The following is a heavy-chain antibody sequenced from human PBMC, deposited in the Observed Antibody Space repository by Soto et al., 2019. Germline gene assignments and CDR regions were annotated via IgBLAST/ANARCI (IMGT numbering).Heavy chain of an antibody. V-gene: IGHV3-9*01. CDR2: ISWNSGTI. CDR1: GFTFDDNA. J-gene: IGHJ4*02. Sequence: EVQLVESGGGLVQPGRSLRLSCAASGFTFDDNAMHWVRQSPGKGLEWVSGISWNSGTIAYADSVKGRFTISRDNAKYSLYLQMNSLRAEDTALYYCARDMYFITAAGGGIDDWGQGTLVTVSS. CDR3: ARDMYFITAAGGGIDD. D-gene: IGHD6-25*01.